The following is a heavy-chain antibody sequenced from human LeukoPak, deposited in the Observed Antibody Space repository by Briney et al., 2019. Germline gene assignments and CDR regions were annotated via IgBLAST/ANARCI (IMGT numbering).Heavy chain of an antibody. V-gene: IGHV1-46*01. J-gene: IGHJ6*02. CDR3: AISRGGGYSARSVNKGVLDV. Sequence: ASLSVSSTASGYTFTIYYMHWVRQAPGQGLEWVGIINPSGGSTSYAQKFQGRVTITRDTPTSTVYMELSSLRSEDTAVYYCAISRGGGYSARSVNKGVLDVWGQGTTVTVSS. CDR2: INPSGGST. CDR1: GYTFTIYY. D-gene: IGHD5-18*01.